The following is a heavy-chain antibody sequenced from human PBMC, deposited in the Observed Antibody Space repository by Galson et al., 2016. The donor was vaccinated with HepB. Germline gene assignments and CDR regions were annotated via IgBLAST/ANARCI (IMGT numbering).Heavy chain of an antibody. D-gene: IGHD6-13*01. CDR1: GGSVSSNSYY. CDR3: ASARPGYSSTWFSNWFDP. Sequence: ETLSLTCTVSGGSVSSNSYYWSWIRQPPGKGLEWIGYVYFSGSTNYNPSLKSRVTISVDTSKNQFALKLSSVTAADTAVYYCASARPGYSSTWFSNWFDPWGLGTLVTVSS. CDR2: VYFSGST. V-gene: IGHV4-61*01. J-gene: IGHJ5*02.